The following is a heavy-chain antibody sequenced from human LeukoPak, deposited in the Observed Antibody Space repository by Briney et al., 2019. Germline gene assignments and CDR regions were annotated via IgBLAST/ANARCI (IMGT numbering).Heavy chain of an antibody. Sequence: SVTVSCKAPGGTFSSYAISWVRQAPGQGLEWMGGIIPIFGTANYAQKFQGRVTITADESTSTAYMELSSLRSEDTAVYYCARGDSGWYSFDYWGQGTLVTVSS. CDR2: IIPIFGTA. CDR3: ARGDSGWYSFDY. CDR1: GGTFSSYA. D-gene: IGHD6-19*01. J-gene: IGHJ4*02. V-gene: IGHV1-69*13.